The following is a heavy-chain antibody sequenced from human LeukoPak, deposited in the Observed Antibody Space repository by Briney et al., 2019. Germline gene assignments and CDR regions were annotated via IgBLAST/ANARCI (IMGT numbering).Heavy chain of an antibody. CDR2: IYYSGST. Sequence: SETLSLTCTVSGGSISSSSYYWGWIRQPPGKGLEWIGSIYYSGSTYYNPSLKSRVTISVDTSKNQFSLKLSSVTAADTAVYHCARHRWGAVIDYWGQGTLVTVSS. CDR1: GGSISSSSYY. J-gene: IGHJ4*02. CDR3: ARHRWGAVIDY. V-gene: IGHV4-39*01. D-gene: IGHD3-16*01.